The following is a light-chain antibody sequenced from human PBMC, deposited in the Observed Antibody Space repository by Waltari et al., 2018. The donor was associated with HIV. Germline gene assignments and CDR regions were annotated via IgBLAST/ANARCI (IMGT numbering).Light chain of an antibody. V-gene: IGKV1-39*01. Sequence: DIQMTQSPSSLSATVGDRFTVSCRANQNISSYLIWYLQRPGKAPRLLIYTASTLQRGVPSRFSGSGSWTDFTLSITSLQPEDFATYYCQQSYSTPLTFGGGTRVEIK. CDR1: QNISSY. J-gene: IGKJ4*01. CDR2: TAS. CDR3: QQSYSTPLT.